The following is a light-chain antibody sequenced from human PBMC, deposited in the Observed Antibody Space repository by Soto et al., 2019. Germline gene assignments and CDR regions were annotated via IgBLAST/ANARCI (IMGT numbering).Light chain of an antibody. J-gene: IGKJ5*01. Sequence: EIVMTQSPGTLSVSPGERATLSCRASQSVSSSLAWYQQRPGQAPRLLIYGASTRATGIPARFSGSGSGTEFTLTISSLLSEDFAVYYCQQYYKWPLTFGQGTRLEIK. CDR2: GAS. CDR1: QSVSSS. CDR3: QQYYKWPLT. V-gene: IGKV3-15*01.